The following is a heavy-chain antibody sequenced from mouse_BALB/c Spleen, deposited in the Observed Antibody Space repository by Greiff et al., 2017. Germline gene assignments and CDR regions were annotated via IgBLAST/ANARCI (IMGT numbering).Heavy chain of an antibody. CDR1: GFSLTSYG. D-gene: IGHD2-14*01. CDR3: ARNSYYRSYWYFDV. J-gene: IGHJ1*01. Sequence: VKLMESGPGLVQPSQSLSITCTVSGFSLTSYGVHWVRQSPGKGLEWLGVIWSGGSTDYNAAFISRLSISKDNSKSQVFFKMNSLQANDTAIYYCARNSYYRSYWYFDVWGAGTTVTVS. V-gene: IGHV2-2*02. CDR2: IWSGGST.